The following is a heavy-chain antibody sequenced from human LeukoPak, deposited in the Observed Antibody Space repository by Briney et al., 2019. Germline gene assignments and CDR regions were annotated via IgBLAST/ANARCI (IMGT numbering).Heavy chain of an antibody. V-gene: IGHV2-5*01. D-gene: IGHD3-22*01. Sequence: SGPTLVNPTQPLALTCTLSGFSVATGGVAVGWIRQPPVKALEWLALIYWNDEKRYSPSLKNRLTITKDTSKNQVVLTMTDMDPVDTATYYCAHEDSSYYYFAYWGHGTLVTVSS. CDR1: GFSVATGGVA. J-gene: IGHJ4*01. CDR3: AHEDSSYYYFAY. CDR2: IYWNDEK.